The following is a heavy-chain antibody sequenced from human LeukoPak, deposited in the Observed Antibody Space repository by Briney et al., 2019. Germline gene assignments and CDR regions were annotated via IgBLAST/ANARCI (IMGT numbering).Heavy chain of an antibody. CDR3: ARPRYCTNGVCCPIFDY. J-gene: IGHJ4*02. Sequence: ASVKVSCKASGYTFTGYYMHWVRQAPGQGLEWMGWINPNSGGTNYAQKFQGRVTMTRDTSISTAYMELSRLRSDDTAVYYCARPRYCTNGVCCPIFDYWGQGTLVTVSS. CDR2: INPNSGGT. CDR1: GYTFTGYY. D-gene: IGHD2-8*01. V-gene: IGHV1-2*02.